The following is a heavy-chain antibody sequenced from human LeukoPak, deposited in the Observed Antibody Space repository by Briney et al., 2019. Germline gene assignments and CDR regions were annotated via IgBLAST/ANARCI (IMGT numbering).Heavy chain of an antibody. J-gene: IGHJ4*02. D-gene: IGHD3-22*01. CDR3: ARALYDSSGYYSHFDY. CDR1: GFTFSGFG. CDR2: IRYDGSVQ. V-gene: IGHV3-30*02. Sequence: GGSLRLSCVASGFTFSGFGMHWVRQAPGKGLEWVSFIRYDGSVQYYSDSLKGRFTISRDNSKNTLYLQMNSLRAEDTAVYYCARALYDSSGYYSHFDYWGQGTLVTVSS.